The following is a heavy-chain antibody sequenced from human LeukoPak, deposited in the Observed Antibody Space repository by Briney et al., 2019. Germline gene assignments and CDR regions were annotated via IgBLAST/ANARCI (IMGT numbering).Heavy chain of an antibody. CDR1: GYSFTSYW. Sequence: GESLKISCKGSGYSFTSYWIGWVRQMPGKGLEWMGIIYPGDSDTRYSPFFQGQVTISADKSISTAYLQWSGLKASDTAMYCCARLSLHDTYAFDIWGQGTMVTVSS. J-gene: IGHJ3*02. D-gene: IGHD1-1*01. CDR3: ARLSLHDTYAFDI. V-gene: IGHV5-51*01. CDR2: IYPGDSDT.